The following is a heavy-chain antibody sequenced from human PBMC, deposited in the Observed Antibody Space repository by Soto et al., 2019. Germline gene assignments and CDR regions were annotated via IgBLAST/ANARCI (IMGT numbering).Heavy chain of an antibody. CDR2: IYYSGST. V-gene: IGHV4-28*01. CDR1: GYSIDSSNW. J-gene: IGHJ6*02. CDR3: ARCYYGWGNYPYYYYGMDV. Sequence: SETLSLTCAVSGYSIDSSNWWGWIRQPPGKGLEWIGYIYYSGSTHYNPSLKSRVTMSVDTSKNQLSLKLSSVTAVDTAVYYCARCYYGWGNYPYYYYGMDVWGQGTTVTVS. D-gene: IGHD3-10*01.